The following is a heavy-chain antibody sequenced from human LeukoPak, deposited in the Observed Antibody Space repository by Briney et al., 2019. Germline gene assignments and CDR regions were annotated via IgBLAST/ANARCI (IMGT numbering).Heavy chain of an antibody. Sequence: ASVKVSCKASGYTFSSYGINWVRQAPGQGLEWMGWIRVYNGNTNYAQKLQGRVTMTTDTSTSTAYMELRSLRSDDTAVYYCARGPGGRSGYYPLEDYYYYYYMDVWGKGTTVTVSS. CDR1: GYTFSSYG. V-gene: IGHV1-18*01. J-gene: IGHJ6*03. CDR3: ARGPGGRSGYYPLEDYYYYYYMDV. D-gene: IGHD3-22*01. CDR2: IRVYNGNT.